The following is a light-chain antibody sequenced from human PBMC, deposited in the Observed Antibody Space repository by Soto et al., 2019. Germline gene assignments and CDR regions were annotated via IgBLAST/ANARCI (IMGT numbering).Light chain of an antibody. Sequence: EIFFAQSPGTLSLSPGERATLSCRASQSVSSSYLAWYQQKPGQAPRLLIYGASSRATGIPDRFSGSGSGTDFTLTISRLEPEDFAVYYCQQYGSSPPLTFGGGTKVDIK. CDR3: QQYGSSPPLT. CDR2: GAS. V-gene: IGKV3-20*01. J-gene: IGKJ4*01. CDR1: QSVSSSY.